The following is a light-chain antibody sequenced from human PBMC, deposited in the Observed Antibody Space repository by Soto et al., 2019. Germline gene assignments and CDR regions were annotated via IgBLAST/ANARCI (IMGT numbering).Light chain of an antibody. V-gene: IGLV2-8*01. J-gene: IGLJ3*02. CDR3: TSYVGNDIWV. CDR1: SSDVGAYQY. CDR2: EVT. Sequence: HSALTQPPSASGSHGQSVTISCTGTSSDVGAYQYVSWYQQYPGKAPKLIIYEVTKLPSGVPDRFSGSKSGNTASLTVSGLQAEYEADYYCTSYVGNDIWVFGGGTKVTVL.